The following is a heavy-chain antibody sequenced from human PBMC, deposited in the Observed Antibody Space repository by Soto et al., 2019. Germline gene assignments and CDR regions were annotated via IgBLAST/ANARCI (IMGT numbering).Heavy chain of an antibody. J-gene: IGHJ5*02. CDR3: ARDYYYDSRSSSVNWFDP. D-gene: IGHD3-22*01. V-gene: IGHV3-74*01. CDR2: INMDGTKT. Sequence: HPXVSLRLSFVASEFTFSKYWMHWVRQAPGKGLVWVSRINMDGTKTAYADSVKGRFTVSRDNANNTLYLQMNSLGVEDTAVYYCARDYYYDSRSSSVNWFDPWGQGTLVTVSS. CDR1: EFTFSKYW.